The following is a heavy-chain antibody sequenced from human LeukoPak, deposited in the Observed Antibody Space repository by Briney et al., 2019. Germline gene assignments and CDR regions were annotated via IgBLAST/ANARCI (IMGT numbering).Heavy chain of an antibody. CDR3: ARIYGGNSNFDY. CDR1: GFTFSSYG. J-gene: IGHJ4*02. Sequence: GGSLRLSCAASGFTFSSYGMHWVRQAPGKGLEWVAVISYDGSNKYYADSVKGRFTISRDNSKNTLYLQMNSLRAEDTAVYYCARIYGGNSNFDYWGQGTLVTVSS. D-gene: IGHD4-23*01. CDR2: ISYDGSNK. V-gene: IGHV3-30*03.